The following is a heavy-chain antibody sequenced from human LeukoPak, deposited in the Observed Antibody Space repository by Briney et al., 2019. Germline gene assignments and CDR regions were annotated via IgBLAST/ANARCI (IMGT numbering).Heavy chain of an antibody. CDR2: IYYSGST. CDR3: ARLDSSDYFDY. J-gene: IGHJ4*02. Sequence: SETLSLTCTVSGGSISSYYWSWIRQPPGKGLEWIGYIYYSGSTNYNPSLKSRVTISVDTSKNQFSLELSSVTAADTAVYYCARLDSSDYFDYWGQGTLVTVSP. V-gene: IGHV4-59*08. CDR1: GGSISSYY. D-gene: IGHD3-22*01.